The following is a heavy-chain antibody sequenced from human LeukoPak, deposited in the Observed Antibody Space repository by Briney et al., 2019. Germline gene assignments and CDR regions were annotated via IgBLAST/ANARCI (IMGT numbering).Heavy chain of an antibody. CDR3: ARSVTSPYYYYGMDV. D-gene: IGHD4-17*01. V-gene: IGHV2-70*04. Sequence: SGPALVKPTQTVTLTCTFSGFSLSTSGMRVSWIRQPPGKALEWLARIDWDDDKFYSTSLRTRLTISKDTSKNQVVLTMTNMDPVDTATYYCARSVTSPYYYYGMDVWGKGTTVTVSS. CDR1: GFSLSTSGMR. J-gene: IGHJ6*04. CDR2: IDWDDDK.